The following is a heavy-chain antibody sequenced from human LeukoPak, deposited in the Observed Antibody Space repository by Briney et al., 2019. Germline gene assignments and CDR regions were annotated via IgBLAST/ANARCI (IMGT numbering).Heavy chain of an antibody. CDR3: ARGPPHYGGEDDY. CDR1: GYTFTSYY. CDR2: INTNTGNP. J-gene: IGHJ4*02. Sequence: VASVKVSCKASGYTFTSYYMHWVRQAPGQGLEWMGWINTNTGNPTYAQGFTGRFVFSLDTSVSTAYLQISSLKAEDTAVYYCARGPPHYGGEDDYWGQGTLVTVSS. D-gene: IGHD4-23*01. V-gene: IGHV7-4-1*02.